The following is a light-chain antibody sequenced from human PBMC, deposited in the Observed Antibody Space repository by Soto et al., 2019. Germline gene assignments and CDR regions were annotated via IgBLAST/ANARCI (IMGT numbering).Light chain of an antibody. V-gene: IGLV2-8*01. Sequence: QSALTQPPSASGSPGQSVTISCTGTSSDVGAYKYVSWYQQYPGKAPKLMIYEVSKRPSGVPDRFSSSKSGNTASLTVSGLQAEDEADYYCTSYAGSNIWVFGGGTKVTVL. J-gene: IGLJ3*02. CDR1: SSDVGAYKY. CDR2: EVS. CDR3: TSYAGSNIWV.